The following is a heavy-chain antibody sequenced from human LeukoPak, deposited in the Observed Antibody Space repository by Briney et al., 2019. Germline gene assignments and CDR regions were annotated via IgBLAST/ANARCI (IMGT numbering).Heavy chain of an antibody. CDR3: AKAGSSSPRGWFDP. V-gene: IGHV3-23*01. CDR1: GFTFSSYA. CDR2: ISGSGGVT. J-gene: IGHJ5*02. D-gene: IGHD6-13*01. Sequence: GGSLRLSCAASGFTFSSYAMSWVRQAPGKVLEWVSAISGSGGVTYYADSVKGRFTISRDHSKNSLYLQMNSLTAEDTALYYCAKAGSSSPRGWFDPWGQGTLVTVSS.